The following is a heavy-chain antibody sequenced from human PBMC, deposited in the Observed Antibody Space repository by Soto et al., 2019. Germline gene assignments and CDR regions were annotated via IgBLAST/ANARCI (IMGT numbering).Heavy chain of an antibody. CDR2: INAGNGNT. CDR1: GYTFTSYA. CDR3: ARDECYCSGGSCYNGDAWGCFYYYYYGMDV. V-gene: IGHV1-3*01. J-gene: IGHJ6*02. D-gene: IGHD2-15*01. Sequence: ASVKVSCKASGYTFTSYARHWVRQAPGQRLEWMGWINAGNGNTKYSQKFQGRVTITRDTSASTAYMELSSLRSEDTAVYYCARDECYCSGGSCYNGDAWGCFYYYYYGMDVWGQGTTVTVS.